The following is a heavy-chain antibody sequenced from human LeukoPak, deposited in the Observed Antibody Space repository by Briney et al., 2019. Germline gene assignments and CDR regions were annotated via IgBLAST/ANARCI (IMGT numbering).Heavy chain of an antibody. J-gene: IGHJ4*02. CDR1: GDFISSNDYY. V-gene: IGHV4-39*07. D-gene: IGHD4-11*01. Sequence: SETLSLTCIVSGDFISSNDYYWGWIRQPPGKGLEWIASIYYSGSTYYNPSLKSRVTISIDTSKNRFSLKLTSVTAADTAVYYCARAVTTEYRPTYFDYWGQGTLVTVSS. CDR2: IYYSGST. CDR3: ARAVTTEYRPTYFDY.